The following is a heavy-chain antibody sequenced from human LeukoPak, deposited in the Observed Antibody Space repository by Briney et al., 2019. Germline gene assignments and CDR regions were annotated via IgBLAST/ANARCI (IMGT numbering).Heavy chain of an antibody. CDR2: INHNGST. D-gene: IGHD3-10*01. Sequence: PSETLSLTCAVYGGSFSGYYWSWIRQPPGKGLEWIGEINHNGSTNYNPSLKSRVTISVDTSKNQFSLKLTSVTAADTAVYYCARGRITRYVLLDPWGQGTLVTVSS. J-gene: IGHJ5*02. CDR1: GGSFSGYY. V-gene: IGHV4-34*01. CDR3: ARGRITRYVLLDP.